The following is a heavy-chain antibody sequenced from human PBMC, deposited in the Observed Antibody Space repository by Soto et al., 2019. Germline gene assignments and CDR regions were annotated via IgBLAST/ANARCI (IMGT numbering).Heavy chain of an antibody. J-gene: IGHJ6*02. D-gene: IGHD3-3*01. CDR2: IYPGDSDT. CDR3: ARQASTIFGVVKDYYYYYGMDV. CDR1: GYSFTSSW. V-gene: IGHV5-51*01. Sequence: GAALKISCKGSGYSFTSSWIGWERQMPGKGLEWMGIIYPGDSDTRYSPSFQGQVTISADKSISTAYLQWSSLKASDTAMYYCARQASTIFGVVKDYYYYYGMDVWGQGTTVTVSS.